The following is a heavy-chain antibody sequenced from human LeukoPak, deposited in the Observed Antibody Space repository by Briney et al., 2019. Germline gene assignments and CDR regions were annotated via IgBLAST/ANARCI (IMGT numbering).Heavy chain of an antibody. CDR2: IGSSGDIT. Sequence: GGSLRLSCTASGFTFGDYAMSWVRQAPGMGLEWVSSIGSSGDITYYADSVKGRFTISRDNSKNTLYLQMNSLRAEDTAVYYCARRAGDYSHPYDYWGQGTLVTVSS. D-gene: IGHD3-22*01. CDR3: ARRAGDYSHPYDY. J-gene: IGHJ4*02. V-gene: IGHV3-23*01. CDR1: GFTFGDYA.